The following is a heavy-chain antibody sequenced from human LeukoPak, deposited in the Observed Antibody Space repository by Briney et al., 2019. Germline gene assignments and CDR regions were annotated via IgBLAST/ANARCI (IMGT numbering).Heavy chain of an antibody. Sequence: GGSLRLSCAASGFTFSTYSMNWVRQAPGKGLEWVSYISSSTTNMYYADSVKGRFTISRDNAKNSLYLQMNSLRAEDTAVYYCARWATPPTYSYYGMDVWGQGTTVTVSS. J-gene: IGHJ6*02. CDR1: GFTFSTYS. D-gene: IGHD5-24*01. V-gene: IGHV3-48*01. CDR2: ISSSTTNM. CDR3: ARWATPPTYSYYGMDV.